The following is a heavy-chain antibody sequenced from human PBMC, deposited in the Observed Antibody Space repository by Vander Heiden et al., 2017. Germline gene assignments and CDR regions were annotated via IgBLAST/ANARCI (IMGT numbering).Heavy chain of an antibody. V-gene: IGHV1-2*02. Sequence: QVQLVQSGAEVKKPGASVKFSCQASGSTFPGYHMPWVRQAPVQGLEWMGWINPNSGGTNYAQKFQGRVTMTRDTSISTAYMELSRLRSDDTAVYYCARDSRWIQLWLRGGYYYYGMDVWGQGTTVTVSS. CDR2: INPNSGGT. J-gene: IGHJ6*02. CDR1: GSTFPGYH. D-gene: IGHD5-18*01. CDR3: ARDSRWIQLWLRGGYYYYGMDV.